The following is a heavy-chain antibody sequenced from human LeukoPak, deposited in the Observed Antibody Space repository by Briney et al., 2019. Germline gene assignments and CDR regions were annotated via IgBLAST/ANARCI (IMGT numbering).Heavy chain of an antibody. J-gene: IGHJ4*02. CDR3: ARVTPANILTGYYYFDY. Sequence: SETLSLTCTVSGGLISISTYYWGWIRQPPGKGLEWIGSIYYSGTTHYNPSLKSRVTISVDTSKNQFSLKLSSVTAADTAVYYCARVTPANILTGYYYFDYWGQGTLVTVSS. CDR2: IYYSGTT. CDR1: GGLISISTYY. D-gene: IGHD3-9*01. V-gene: IGHV4-39*07.